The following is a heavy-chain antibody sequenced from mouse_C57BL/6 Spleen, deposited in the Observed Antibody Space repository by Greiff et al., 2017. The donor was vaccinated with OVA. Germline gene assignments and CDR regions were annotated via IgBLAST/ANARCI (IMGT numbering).Heavy chain of an antibody. V-gene: IGHV1-18*01. CDR3: ARKGAYGNPWCAY. D-gene: IGHD2-1*01. J-gene: IGHJ3*01. CDR1: GYTFTDYN. Sequence: VQLQQSGPELVKPGASVKIPCKASGYTFTDYNMDWVKQSHGKSLEWIGDINPNNGGTIYNQKFKGKATLTVYKSSSTAYMELRSLTSEDTAVYYCARKGAYGNPWCAYWGQGTLVTVSA. CDR2: INPNNGGT.